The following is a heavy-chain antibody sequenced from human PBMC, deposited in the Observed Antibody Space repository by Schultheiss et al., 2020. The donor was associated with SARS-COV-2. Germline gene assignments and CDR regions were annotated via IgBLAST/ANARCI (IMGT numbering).Heavy chain of an antibody. J-gene: IGHJ6*02. CDR2: ISYDGSNK. CDR1: GFTFSSYG. Sequence: GGSLRLSCAPSGFTFSSYGMHWVRQAPGKGLEWVAVISYDGSNKYYADSVKGRFTISRDNAKNSLYLQMNSLRAEDTAVYYCARDRDFWSGGGYGMDVWGQGTTVTVSS. D-gene: IGHD3-3*01. CDR3: ARDRDFWSGGGYGMDV. V-gene: IGHV3-33*05.